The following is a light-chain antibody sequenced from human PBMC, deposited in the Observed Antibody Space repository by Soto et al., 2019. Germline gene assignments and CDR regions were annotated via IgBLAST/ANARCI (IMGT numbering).Light chain of an antibody. CDR3: QQYNTHSPYT. V-gene: IGKV1-5*03. Sequence: DIQMTQSPSTLSASVGDRVTITCRASKSVTTWLAWYQQKAGKAPKVLIYKASNLQSGVPSRFSGSGSGTEFTLTISSLQPDDLATYFCQQYNTHSPYTFGQGTKLDIK. J-gene: IGKJ2*01. CDR1: KSVTTW. CDR2: KAS.